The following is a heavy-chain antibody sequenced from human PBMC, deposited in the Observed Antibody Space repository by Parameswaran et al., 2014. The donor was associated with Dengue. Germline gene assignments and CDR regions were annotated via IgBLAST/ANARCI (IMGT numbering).Heavy chain of an antibody. V-gene: IGHV2-26*01. Sequence: ARWIRQPPGKALEWLAHIFSNDEKSYSTSLKSRLTISKDTSKSQVVLTMTNMDPVDTATYYCARGPLGGDFWSGYRNNVNYYGMDVWGQGTTVTVSS. D-gene: IGHD3-3*01. CDR2: IFSNDEK. J-gene: IGHJ6*02. CDR3: ARGPLGGDFWSGYRNNVNYYGMDV.